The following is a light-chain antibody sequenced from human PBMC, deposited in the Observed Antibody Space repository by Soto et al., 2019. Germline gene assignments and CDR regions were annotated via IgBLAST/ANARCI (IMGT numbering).Light chain of an antibody. J-gene: IGKJ1*01. CDR1: HTISNS. V-gene: IGKV1-5*03. Sequence: IQVTQSPSSLSSSLGDRVTITCRISHTISNSLAWFHHKPLKSPKLPIYKASTLEGGVPSRFNGSGSGTEFTLSISSLQPDDFATYYCQQYNEYSKTFGQGTKVDI. CDR3: QQYNEYSKT. CDR2: KAS.